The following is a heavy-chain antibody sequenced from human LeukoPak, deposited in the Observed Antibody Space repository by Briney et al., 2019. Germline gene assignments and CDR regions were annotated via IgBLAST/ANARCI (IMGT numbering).Heavy chain of an antibody. V-gene: IGHV1-8*01. CDR1: GYTFTSYD. CDR2: MNPNSGNT. CDR3: ARGYGDYVFYYYYYYMDV. J-gene: IGHJ6*03. D-gene: IGHD4-17*01. Sequence: GASVKVSCKASGYTFTSYDINWVRQATGQGLEWMGGMNPNSGNTGYAQKFQGRVTITRNTSISTAYMELSSLRSEDTAVYYCARGYGDYVFYYYYYYMDVWGKGTTVTVSS.